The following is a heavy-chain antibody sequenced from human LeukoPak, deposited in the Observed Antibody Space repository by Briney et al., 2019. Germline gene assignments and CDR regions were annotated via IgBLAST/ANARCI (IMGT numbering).Heavy chain of an antibody. Sequence: WASVKVSFKVSGYTFTSYGINWVRQAPGQGLEWMGWITAFNGNTNYAQKFQGRVTMTTDTSTNTAYMELRSLRSDDTAVYYCARDSYDSSGSYFFLKLLDYWGQGTLVTVSS. D-gene: IGHD3-22*01. J-gene: IGHJ4*02. V-gene: IGHV1-18*01. CDR3: ARDSYDSSGSYFFLKLLDY. CDR2: ITAFNGNT. CDR1: GYTFTSYG.